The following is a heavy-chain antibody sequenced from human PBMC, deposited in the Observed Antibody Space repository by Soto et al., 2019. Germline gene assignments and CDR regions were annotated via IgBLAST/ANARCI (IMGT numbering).Heavy chain of an antibody. V-gene: IGHV3-15*01. D-gene: IGHD5-12*01. J-gene: IGHJ4*02. CDR1: GASFTNAW. CDR2: IKTRIDSATT. CDR3: TTEDPSWLRGLEY. Sequence: EVQLVESGGGLVKPGESLRLSCEASGASFTNAWMNWVRQAPGKGLEWVGRIKTRIDSATTDYAAPVNGRFTISRDDSKTTLYLQMDCLKTEDTAVYYCTTEDPSWLRGLEYWGQGTLVTVSS.